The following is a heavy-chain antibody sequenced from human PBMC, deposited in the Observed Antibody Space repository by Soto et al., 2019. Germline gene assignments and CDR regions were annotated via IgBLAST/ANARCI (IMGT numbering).Heavy chain of an antibody. Sequence: GGSLSLSCAASGFTFSDYSVNCFRQSPGKGLEWVSFISSSSSYIYYADSVKGRFTISRDNAKNSVYLQMNSLRAEDTAVYYCARVSDDIVLTSEWWGQGTLVTVSS. CDR3: ARVSDDIVLTSEW. J-gene: IGHJ4*02. CDR1: GFTFSDYS. D-gene: IGHD2-8*01. CDR2: ISSSSSYI. V-gene: IGHV3-21*01.